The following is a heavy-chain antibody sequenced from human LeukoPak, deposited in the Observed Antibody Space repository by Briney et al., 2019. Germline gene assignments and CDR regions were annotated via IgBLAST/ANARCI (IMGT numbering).Heavy chain of an antibody. CDR2: ISGRGGST. Sequence: GRSLTLSCPASGFTLIRYGMRWVRPAAGRGREWVASISGRGGSTYYADSVTGRLTIARHTSKNTLCLQMNSLRAEDTDVYYCARVLLGGSYLYYYYCYYMDVWAKGTTVTISS. V-gene: IGHV3-23*01. CDR3: ARVLLGGSYLYYYYCYYMDV. CDR1: GFTLIRYG. D-gene: IGHD1-26*01. J-gene: IGHJ6*03.